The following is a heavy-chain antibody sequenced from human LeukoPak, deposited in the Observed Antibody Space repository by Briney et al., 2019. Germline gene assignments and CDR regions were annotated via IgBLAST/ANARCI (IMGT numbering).Heavy chain of an antibody. V-gene: IGHV4-39*01. CDR1: GGSISSSSYY. J-gene: IGHJ4*02. Sequence: NTSETLSLTCTVSGGSISSSSYYWGWIRQPPGKGLEWIGSIYYSGSTYYNPSLKSRVTISVDTSKNQFSLKLSSVTAADTAVYYCARGNNDSYGYPYYFDYWGQGTLVTVSS. CDR3: ARGNNDSYGYPYYFDY. D-gene: IGHD5-18*01. CDR2: IYYSGST.